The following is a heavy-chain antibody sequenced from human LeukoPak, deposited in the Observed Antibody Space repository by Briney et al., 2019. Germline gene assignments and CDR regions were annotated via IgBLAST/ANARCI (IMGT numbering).Heavy chain of an antibody. Sequence: SETLSLTCTVSGGSISSSSYYWGWLRQPPGKGLEWIGSIYYSGSTYYNPSLKSRVTISVDTSKNQISLKLRSMTAADTAVYYCARDRLLWFGELDYWGQGTLVIVSS. D-gene: IGHD3-10*01. J-gene: IGHJ4*02. CDR3: ARDRLLWFGELDY. V-gene: IGHV4-39*07. CDR2: IYYSGST. CDR1: GGSISSSSYY.